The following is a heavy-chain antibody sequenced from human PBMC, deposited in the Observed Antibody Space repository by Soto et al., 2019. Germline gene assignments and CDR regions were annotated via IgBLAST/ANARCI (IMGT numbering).Heavy chain of an antibody. Sequence: LQSGGGLVQPGVSLTLSCAASGFTFVTTDMSWVRQAPEEGLEWVSTIDGSGGITYYADSVKGRFTISRDNSRNTVYLQMNSLRGDDTAMYYCVKNSGWFNTWCQGALVTVSS. D-gene: IGHD3-10*01. CDR3: VKNSGWFNT. CDR2: IDGSGGIT. CDR1: GFTFVTTD. V-gene: IGHV3-23*01. J-gene: IGHJ5*02.